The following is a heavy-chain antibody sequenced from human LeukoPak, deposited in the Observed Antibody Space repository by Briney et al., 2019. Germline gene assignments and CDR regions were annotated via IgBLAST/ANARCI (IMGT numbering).Heavy chain of an antibody. J-gene: IGHJ3*02. D-gene: IGHD1-1*01. CDR2: ISTYSGNT. V-gene: IGHV1-18*01. CDR1: GYSFAGYG. CDR3: ARGLKRMGTDSFDI. Sequence: GSVKVSCKASGYSFAGYGISWVRQAPGQGLEWIGWISTYSGNTNYEHNLQGRITVTTETSTSTAYMELRSLRSDDTAVYYCARGLKRMGTDSFDIWGQRTMVTVS.